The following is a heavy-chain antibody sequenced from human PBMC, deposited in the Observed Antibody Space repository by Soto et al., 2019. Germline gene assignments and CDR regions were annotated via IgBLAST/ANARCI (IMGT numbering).Heavy chain of an antibody. CDR1: GFTFSSYA. CDR3: AKDISDLRLVVRGAFDI. CDR2: ISGSGGST. D-gene: IGHD2-8*02. J-gene: IGHJ3*02. Sequence: EVQLLESGGGLVQPGGSLRLSCAASGFTFSSYAMSWVRQAPGKGLEWVSAISGSGGSTYYADSVKGRFTISRDNSKNTLYLQMNSLRAEDTAVYYCAKDISDLRLVVRGAFDIWGQGTMVTVSS. V-gene: IGHV3-23*01.